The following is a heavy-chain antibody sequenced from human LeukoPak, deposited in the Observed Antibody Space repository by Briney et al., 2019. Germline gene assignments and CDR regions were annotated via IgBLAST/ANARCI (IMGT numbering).Heavy chain of an antibody. CDR1: GFTFSSYA. CDR3: GRVGGRSKAAKGDAFDI. D-gene: IGHD6-6*01. V-gene: IGHV3-30-3*01. J-gene: IGHJ3*02. CDR2: ISYDGSNK. Sequence: GGSLRLSCAASGFTFSSYAMHWVRQAPGKGLEWVAVISYDGSNKYYADSVKGRFTISRDNAQNSMYLQMNSLRAEDTAVYYCGRVGGRSKAAKGDAFDIWGQGTMVTVSS.